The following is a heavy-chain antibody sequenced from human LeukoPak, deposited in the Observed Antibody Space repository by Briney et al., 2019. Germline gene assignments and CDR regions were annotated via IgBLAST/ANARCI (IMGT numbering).Heavy chain of an antibody. J-gene: IGHJ4*02. CDR2: IYYSGST. D-gene: IGHD6-19*01. Sequence: SETLSLTCTVSGGSISSSSYCWGWIRQPPGKGLEWIGSIYYSGSTYYNPSLKSRVTISVDTSKNQFSLKLSSVTAADTAVYYCATLPRAVAGTLQSRPPHDEWGQGTLVTVSS. CDR1: GGSISSSSYC. V-gene: IGHV4-39*01. CDR3: ATLPRAVAGTLQSRPPHDE.